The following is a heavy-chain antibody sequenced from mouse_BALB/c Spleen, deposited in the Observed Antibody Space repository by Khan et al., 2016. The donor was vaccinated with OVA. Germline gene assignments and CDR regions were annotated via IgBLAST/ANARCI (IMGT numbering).Heavy chain of an antibody. CDR3: ARAPYGNFAY. D-gene: IGHD2-1*01. CDR2: ISSDGDYT. Sequence: EVQLVESGGGLVKPGGSLKLSCAASGFTFSTYAMSWVRQTPEQRLEWVATISSDGDYTYYPDNVTGRFTISRDNAKNTLYLQMSRLRSEDTAMYYCARAPYGNFAYWGQGTLVTVSA. V-gene: IGHV5-9-3*01. J-gene: IGHJ3*01. CDR1: GFTFSTYA.